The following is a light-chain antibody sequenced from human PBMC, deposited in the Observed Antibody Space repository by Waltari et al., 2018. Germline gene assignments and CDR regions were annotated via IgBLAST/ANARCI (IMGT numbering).Light chain of an antibody. J-gene: IGLJ2*01. CDR3: AAWDDSLNGLV. Sequence: QSVLTQPPSASETPGQRVTISCSGSSSHIGSNAVNWYQQFPGTAHKLFIYNNNQRPSGVPDRFSGSKSGTSASLAISGLQSEDEADYYCAAWDDSLNGLVFGGGTKLTVL. V-gene: IGLV1-44*01. CDR1: SSHIGSNA. CDR2: NNN.